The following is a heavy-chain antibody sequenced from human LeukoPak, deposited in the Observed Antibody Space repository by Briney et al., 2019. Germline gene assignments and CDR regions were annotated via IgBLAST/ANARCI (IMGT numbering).Heavy chain of an antibody. CDR1: GGSFSGYY. Sequence: SETLSLTCAVYGGSFSGYYWSWIRQPPGKGLEWIGEINHSGSTNYNPSLKSRVTISVDKSKNQFSLKLSSVTAADTAVYYCARRSPARPPFFDYWGQGTLVTVSS. J-gene: IGHJ4*02. V-gene: IGHV4-34*01. CDR3: ARRSPARPPFFDY. CDR2: INHSGST. D-gene: IGHD6-6*01.